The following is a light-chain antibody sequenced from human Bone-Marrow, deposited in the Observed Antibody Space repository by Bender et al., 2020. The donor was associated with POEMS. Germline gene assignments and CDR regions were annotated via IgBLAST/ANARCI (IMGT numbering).Light chain of an antibody. CDR3: CSYADSSTLV. CDR2: EVT. V-gene: IGLV2-23*02. CDR1: SSDVGTYNL. J-gene: IGLJ1*01. Sequence: QSALTQPASVSGSPGQSITISCTGTSSDVGTYNLVSWYQHHPDKAPKLIIFEVTKRPSGVSNRFSGSKSGNTASLTISGLQAEDEADYYCCSYADSSTLVFGTGTKVTVL.